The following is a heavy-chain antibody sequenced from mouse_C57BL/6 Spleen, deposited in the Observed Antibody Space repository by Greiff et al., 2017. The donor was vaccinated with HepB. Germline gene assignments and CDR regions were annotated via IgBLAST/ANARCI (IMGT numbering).Heavy chain of an antibody. CDR3: ARSYSNYEGFFDY. D-gene: IGHD2-5*01. CDR2: IDPSDSYT. CDR1: GYTFTSYW. V-gene: IGHV1-69*01. J-gene: IGHJ2*01. Sequence: VKLQQPGAELVMPGASVKLSCKASGYTFTSYWMHWVKQRPGQGLEWIGEIDPSDSYTNYNQKFKGKSTLTVDKSSSTAYMQLSSLTSEDSAVYYCARSYSNYEGFFDYWGQGTTLTVSS.